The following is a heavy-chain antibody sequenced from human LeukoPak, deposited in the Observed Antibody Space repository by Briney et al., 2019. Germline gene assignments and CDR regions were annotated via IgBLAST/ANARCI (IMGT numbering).Heavy chain of an antibody. Sequence: GGSLRLSCAASGFTFSNAWMSWVRQAPGKGLEWVGRIKSKTDGGTTGYAAPVKGRFTISRDDSKNTLYLQMNSLKTEDTAVYYCTTVKRPRDWYFDLWAVAPWSLSPQ. CDR2: IKSKTDGGTT. J-gene: IGHJ2*01. CDR3: TTVKRPRDWYFDL. D-gene: IGHD6-25*01. V-gene: IGHV3-15*01. CDR1: GFTFSNAW.